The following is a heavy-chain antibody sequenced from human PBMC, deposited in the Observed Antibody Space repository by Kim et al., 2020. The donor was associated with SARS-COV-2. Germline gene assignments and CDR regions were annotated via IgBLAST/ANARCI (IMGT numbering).Heavy chain of an antibody. J-gene: IGHJ4*02. CDR1: GYTFTGYY. D-gene: IGHD3-16*01. Sequence: ASVKVSCKASGYTFTGYYMHWVRQAPGQGLEWMGRINPNSGGTNYAQKFQGRVTMTRDTSISTAYMELSRLRSDDTAVYYCASQAPTGGLSFDYWGQGTLVTVSS. CDR2: INPNSGGT. CDR3: ASQAPTGGLSFDY. V-gene: IGHV1-2*06.